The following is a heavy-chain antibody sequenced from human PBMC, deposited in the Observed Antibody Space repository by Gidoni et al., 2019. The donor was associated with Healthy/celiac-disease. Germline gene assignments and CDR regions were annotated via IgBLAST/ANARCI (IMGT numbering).Heavy chain of an antibody. CDR3: ATVKDYGDYVFDY. CDR2: ISYDGSNK. V-gene: IGHV3-30*03. D-gene: IGHD4-17*01. CDR1: GFTFSSDG. Sequence: QVQLVESGGGVVQPGRSLRLSCAASGFTFSSDGMHWVRQAPGQGLEWVAVISYDGSNKYYADSVKGRFTISRDNSKNTLYLQMNSLRAEDTAVYYCATVKDYGDYVFDYWGQGTLVTVSS. J-gene: IGHJ4*02.